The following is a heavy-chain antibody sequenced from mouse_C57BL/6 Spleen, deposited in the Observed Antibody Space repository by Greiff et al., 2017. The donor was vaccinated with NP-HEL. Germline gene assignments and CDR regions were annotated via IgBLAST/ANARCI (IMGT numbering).Heavy chain of an antibody. J-gene: IGHJ2*01. CDR2: ISDGGSYT. V-gene: IGHV5-4*01. CDR1: GFTFSSYA. CDR3: ARDRRRYFDY. Sequence: EVMLVESGGGLVKPGGSLKLSCAASGFTFSSYAMSWVRQTPEKRLEWVATISDGGSYTYYPDNVKGRFTISRDNAKNNLYLQMSHLKSEDTAMYYCARDRRRYFDYWGQGTTLTVSS.